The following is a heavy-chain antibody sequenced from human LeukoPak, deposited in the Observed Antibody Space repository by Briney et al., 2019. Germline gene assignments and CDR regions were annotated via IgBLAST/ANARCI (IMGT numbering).Heavy chain of an antibody. J-gene: IGHJ4*02. D-gene: IGHD4-11*01. CDR3: AKLTTS. V-gene: IGHV3-30-3*01. Sequence: GRSLRLSCAASGFTFSSYAMHWVRQAPGKGLEWVAVISYDGSNKYYADSVKGRFTISRDNSKNTLYLQMNSLRAEDTAVYYCAKLTTSWGQGTLVTVSS. CDR1: GFTFSSYA. CDR2: ISYDGSNK.